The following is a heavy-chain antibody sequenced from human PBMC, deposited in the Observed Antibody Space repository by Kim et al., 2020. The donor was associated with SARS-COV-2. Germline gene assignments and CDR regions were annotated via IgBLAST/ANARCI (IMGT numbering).Heavy chain of an antibody. Sequence: GESLKISCKGSGYSFTSYWISWVRQMPGKGLEWMGRIDPSDSYTNYSPSFQGHVTISADKSISTAYLQLSSLKASDTAMYYCARLSYSSSWYSRWFDPWGQGTLVTVSS. D-gene: IGHD6-13*01. CDR3: ARLSYSSSWYSRWFDP. V-gene: IGHV5-10-1*01. CDR1: GYSFTSYW. CDR2: IDPSDSYT. J-gene: IGHJ5*02.